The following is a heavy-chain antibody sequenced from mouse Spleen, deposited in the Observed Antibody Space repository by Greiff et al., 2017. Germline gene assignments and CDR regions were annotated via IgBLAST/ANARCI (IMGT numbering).Heavy chain of an antibody. D-gene: IGHD4-1*01. Sequence: VQLKESGPGLVQPSQSLSITCTVSGFSLTSYAVHWVRQSPGKGLEWLGVIWSDGSTDYNAAFISSLSISKDNSKSQVFFKMNSLQADDTAIYYCARKGTGTGYFDVWGAGTTVTVSS. J-gene: IGHJ1*01. CDR2: IWSDGST. V-gene: IGHV2-4-1*01. CDR3: ARKGTGTGYFDV. CDR1: GFSLTSYA.